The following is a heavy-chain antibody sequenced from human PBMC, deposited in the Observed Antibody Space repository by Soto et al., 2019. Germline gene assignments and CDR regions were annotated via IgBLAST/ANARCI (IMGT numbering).Heavy chain of an antibody. J-gene: IGHJ6*02. D-gene: IGHD1-1*01. V-gene: IGHV4-30-4*01. CDR3: ARVPRLLIHYYYGMDV. CDR1: GGSISSDDYY. CDR2: IYYSGST. Sequence: PSETLSLTCTVSGGSISSDDYYWSWIRQPPGKGLEWIGYIYYSGSTYYNPSLKSRVTISVDTSKNQFSLKLSSMTAADTAVYYCARVPRLLIHYYYGMDVWGQGTTVTVSS.